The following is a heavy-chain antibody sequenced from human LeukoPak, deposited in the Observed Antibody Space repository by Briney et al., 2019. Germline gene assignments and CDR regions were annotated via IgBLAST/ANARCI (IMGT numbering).Heavy chain of an antibody. V-gene: IGHV3-20*04. D-gene: IGHD3-10*02. J-gene: IGHJ3*02. CDR3: ARDMLLGDAFDI. Sequence: GGSLTLSCAVSAFTFDDYAINWVRQAPGKGLEWVSNINWNGASTGYGDSVKGRLTISRDNAKNSVFLQMNSLRPDDTALYYCARDMLLGDAFDIWGQGTMFIVSS. CDR1: AFTFDDYA. CDR2: INWNGAST.